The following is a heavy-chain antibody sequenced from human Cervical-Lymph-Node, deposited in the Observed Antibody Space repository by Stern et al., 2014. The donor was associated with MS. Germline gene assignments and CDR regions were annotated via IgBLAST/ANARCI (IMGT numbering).Heavy chain of an antibody. CDR1: GGSISSYYY. J-gene: IGHJ4*02. Sequence: QVQLQESGPGLVKPSETLSLSCTVSGGSISSYYYWSWIRQPPRKGLEWXGYIYYSGSTNYNPSLKSRVTISIDTSKNQFSLKLSSVTAADTAVYYCARGGGAEYGYVWGPSPDSWGQGTLVTVSS. CDR2: IYYSGST. CDR3: ARGGGAEYGYVWGPSPDS. D-gene: IGHD3-16*01. V-gene: IGHV4-59*01.